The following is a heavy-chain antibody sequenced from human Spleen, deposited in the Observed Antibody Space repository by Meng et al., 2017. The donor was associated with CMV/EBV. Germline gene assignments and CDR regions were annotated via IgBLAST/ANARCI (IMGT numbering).Heavy chain of an antibody. J-gene: IGHJ4*02. CDR1: GFTFSSYA. Sequence: GESLKISCAASGFTFSSYAMSWVRQAPGKGLEWVSAITGSSRSTYYADSVKGRFTISRDNSKNTLYLQMNSLRAEDTAVYYCANGTSCYRWGQGTLVTVSS. D-gene: IGHD2-2*02. V-gene: IGHV3-23*01. CDR3: ANGTSCYR. CDR2: ITGSSRST.